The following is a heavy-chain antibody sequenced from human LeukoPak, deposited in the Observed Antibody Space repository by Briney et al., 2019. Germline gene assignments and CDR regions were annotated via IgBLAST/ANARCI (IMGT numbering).Heavy chain of an antibody. V-gene: IGHV1-2*02. CDR3: ARGFRKQRHGSYYYYMDV. J-gene: IGHJ6*03. D-gene: IGHD6-25*01. Sequence: ASVKVSCKASGYTFTGYYLHWVRQAPGQGLEWMGWINPSGGTNYAQKFQGRVTMTRDTSISTAYMELSRLRSEDTAVYYCARGFRKQRHGSYYYYMDVWGKGTTVTISS. CDR1: GYTFTGYY. CDR2: INPSGGT.